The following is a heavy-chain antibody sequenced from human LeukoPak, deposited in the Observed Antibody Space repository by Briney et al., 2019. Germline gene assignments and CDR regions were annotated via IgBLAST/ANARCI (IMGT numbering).Heavy chain of an antibody. J-gene: IGHJ4*02. D-gene: IGHD5-24*01. CDR1: GFTFSSYG. CDR2: ISGSGGST. V-gene: IGHV3-23*01. Sequence: GGTLRLSCAASGFTFSSYGMSWVRQAPGKGLEWVSAISGSGGSTYYADSVKGRFTISRDNSKNTLYLQMNSLRAEDTAVYYCAREVMAAFDYWGQGTLVTVSS. CDR3: AREVMAAFDY.